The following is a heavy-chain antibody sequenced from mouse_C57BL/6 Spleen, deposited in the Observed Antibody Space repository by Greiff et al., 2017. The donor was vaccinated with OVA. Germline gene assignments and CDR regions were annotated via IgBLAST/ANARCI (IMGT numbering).Heavy chain of an antibody. CDR1: GYTFTNYT. V-gene: IGHV1-47*01. D-gene: IGHD2-5*01. Sequence: VQLQQSGAELVKPGASVKISCKASGYTFTNYTIQWMKQNHGKSLEWIGNFHPYNDDTKYNEKFKGKATLTVEKSSSTVYLELSRLTSDDSAVYYCARGDSNCLNGYFAVWGTGTTVTVS. J-gene: IGHJ1*03. CDR3: ARGDSNCLNGYFAV. CDR2: FHPYNDDT.